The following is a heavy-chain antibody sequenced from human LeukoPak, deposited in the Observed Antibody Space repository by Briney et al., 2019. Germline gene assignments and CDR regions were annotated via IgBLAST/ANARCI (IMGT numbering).Heavy chain of an antibody. CDR2: IKQDGSEK. CDR1: GFTFSSYW. J-gene: IGHJ4*02. CDR3: ASCGGGYEPFDC. V-gene: IGHV3-7*01. Sequence: PGGSLRLSCAASGFTFSSYWMSWVRQAPGKGLECVANIKQDGSEKYYVDSVKGRFTISRDNAKNSLYLQMNSLRAEDTAVYYCASCGGGYEPFDCWGQGTLVTVSS. D-gene: IGHD2-21*01.